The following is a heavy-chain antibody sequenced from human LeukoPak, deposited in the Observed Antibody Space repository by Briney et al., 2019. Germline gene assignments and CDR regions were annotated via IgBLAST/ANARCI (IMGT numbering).Heavy chain of an antibody. CDR3: ARGGGYGEHFDY. J-gene: IGHJ4*02. D-gene: IGHD4-17*01. V-gene: IGHV4-59*08. CDR1: GGSISSYY. Sequence: SETLSLTCTVSGGSISSYYWSWIRQPPGKGLEWIGYIYYSGSTNYNPSLKSRVTISVDTSKNQFSLKLSSVTAADTAVYYCARGGGYGEHFDYWGQGTLVTVSS. CDR2: IYYSGST.